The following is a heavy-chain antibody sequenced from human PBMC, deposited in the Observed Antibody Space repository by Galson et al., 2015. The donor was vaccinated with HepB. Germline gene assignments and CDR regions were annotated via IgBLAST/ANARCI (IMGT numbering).Heavy chain of an antibody. J-gene: IGHJ4*02. CDR3: ASVTYCGGDCYDGPLDY. D-gene: IGHD2-21*02. Sequence: CAISGDSVSSNSAAWNWIRQSPSRGLEWLGRTYYRSKWYNDYAVSVKSRITINPDTSTSTAYMELRSLRSDDTAVYYCASVTYCGGDCYDGPLDYWGQGTLVTVSS. CDR2: TYYRSKWYN. CDR1: GDSVSSNSAA. V-gene: IGHV6-1*01.